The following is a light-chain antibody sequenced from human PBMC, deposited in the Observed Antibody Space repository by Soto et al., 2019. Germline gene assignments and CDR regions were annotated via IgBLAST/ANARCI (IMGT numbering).Light chain of an antibody. CDR1: QSISSY. CDR3: QQTYTTPTWT. CDR2: GAS. V-gene: IGKV1-39*01. J-gene: IGKJ1*01. Sequence: DIQMTQSPSSLSASVGDRVTITWLSSQSISSYLNWYQQKPGKAPKLLIYGASTLQRGVPSRFSGSGSGTDFTLTISSLQPEDFATYYCQQTYTTPTWTFGQGTKVDIK.